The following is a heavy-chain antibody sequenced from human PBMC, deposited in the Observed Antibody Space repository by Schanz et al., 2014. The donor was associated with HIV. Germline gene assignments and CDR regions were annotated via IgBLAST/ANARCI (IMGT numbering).Heavy chain of an antibody. CDR2: INQSGNT. D-gene: IGHD3-3*01. V-gene: IGHV4-61*01. CDR1: GGSISRGYYY. J-gene: IGHJ4*02. CDR3: ARGQSFDFWSGYRVGYFDY. Sequence: QVQLQESGPGLVKPSQTLSLTCTVSGGSISRGYYYWNWIRQPPGKGLEWIGEINQSGNTNYNPSLKSRVTISVDTSKNQFSLKLSSVTAADTAVYYCARGQSFDFWSGYRVGYFDYWGQGTLVTVSS.